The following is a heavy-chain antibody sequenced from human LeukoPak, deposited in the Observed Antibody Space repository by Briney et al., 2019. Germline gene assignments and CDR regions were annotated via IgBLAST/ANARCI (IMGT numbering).Heavy chain of an antibody. J-gene: IGHJ4*02. CDR2: INPNSGGT. V-gene: IGHV1-2*02. D-gene: IGHD2-2*02. CDR1: GYTFTGYY. CDR3: ARVTFWVVVPAAIDY. Sequence: ASVKVSCKASGYTFTGYYMHWVRQAPGQGLEWMGWINPNSGGTNYAQKFQGRVTMTRDTSISTAYMELSRLRSDDTAVYYCARVTFWVVVPAAIDYWGQGTLVTVSS.